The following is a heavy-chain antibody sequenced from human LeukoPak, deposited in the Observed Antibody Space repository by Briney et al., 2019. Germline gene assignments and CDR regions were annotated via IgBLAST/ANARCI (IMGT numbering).Heavy chain of an antibody. CDR3: ARSSDSYGLFDI. Sequence: SETLSLTCTVSGGSISSYYWSWIRQPPGKGLEWIGFFSYNRKTNYNPSLKSRGTISIDTSKNHSSLKLSSVTAADTAVYFCARSSDSYGLFDIWGQGTMVTVSS. D-gene: IGHD6-19*01. CDR2: FSYNRKT. V-gene: IGHV4-59*01. CDR1: GGSISSYY. J-gene: IGHJ3*02.